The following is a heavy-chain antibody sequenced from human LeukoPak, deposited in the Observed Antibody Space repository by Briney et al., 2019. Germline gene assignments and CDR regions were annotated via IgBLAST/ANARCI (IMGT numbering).Heavy chain of an antibody. D-gene: IGHD1-26*01. CDR1: GFTFSSYA. Sequence: PGGSLRLSCAAPGFTFSSYAMSWVRQAPGKGLEWVSAISGSGGSTYYADSVKGRFTISRDNSKNTLYLQMSSLRAEDTAVYYCAKGYGVGATNYYYYYMDVWGKGTTVTVSS. CDR3: AKGYGVGATNYYYYYMDV. CDR2: ISGSGGST. J-gene: IGHJ6*03. V-gene: IGHV3-23*01.